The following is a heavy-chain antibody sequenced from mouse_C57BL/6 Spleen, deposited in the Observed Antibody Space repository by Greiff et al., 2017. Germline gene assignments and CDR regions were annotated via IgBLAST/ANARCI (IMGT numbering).Heavy chain of an antibody. D-gene: IGHD3-2*02. Sequence: QVQLKQPGAELVKPGASVKVSCKASGYTFTSYWMHWVKQRPGQGLEWIGRIHPSDSDTNYNQKFKGKATLTVDKSSSTAYMQLSSLTSEDSAVYYCAILTQVYYFDYWGQGTTLTVSS. J-gene: IGHJ2*01. CDR2: IHPSDSDT. CDR1: GYTFTSYW. CDR3: AILTQVYYFDY. V-gene: IGHV1-74*01.